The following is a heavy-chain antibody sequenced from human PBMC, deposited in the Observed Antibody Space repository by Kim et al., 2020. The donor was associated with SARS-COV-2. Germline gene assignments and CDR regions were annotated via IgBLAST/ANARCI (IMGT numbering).Heavy chain of an antibody. J-gene: IGHJ5*02. D-gene: IGHD5-12*01. CDR3: ARGRLSNWFDP. Sequence: SETLCLTCTVSGGSISSGGYYWSWIRQHPGKGLEWIGYIYYSGSTYYNPSLKSRVTISVDTSKNQFSLKLSSVTAADTAVYYCARGRLSNWFDPWGQGTLVTVSS. CDR1: GGSISSGGYY. CDR2: IYYSGST. V-gene: IGHV4-31*03.